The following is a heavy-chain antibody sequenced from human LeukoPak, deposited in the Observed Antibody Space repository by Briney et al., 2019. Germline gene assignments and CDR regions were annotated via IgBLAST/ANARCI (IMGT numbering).Heavy chain of an antibody. Sequence: PGGSLRLSCAASGFTFSSYSMNWVRQAPGKGLEWVSSISSSSSYIYYADSVKGRFTISRDNAKNSLYLQMNSLRAEDTAVYYCARVPIVGATGGSYVYWGQGTLVTVSS. CDR2: ISSSSSYI. CDR1: GFTFSSYS. V-gene: IGHV3-21*01. J-gene: IGHJ4*02. D-gene: IGHD1-26*01. CDR3: ARVPIVGATGGSYVY.